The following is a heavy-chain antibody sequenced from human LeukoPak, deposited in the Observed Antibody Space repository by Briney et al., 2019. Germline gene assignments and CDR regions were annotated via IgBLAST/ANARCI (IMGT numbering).Heavy chain of an antibody. CDR3: GRDKSTAIDY. D-gene: IGHD5-18*01. Sequence: PGGSLRLSCAASGFTFTNHYMNWVRQAPGMGLEWIARTTNRRSAHTYSYSANVRVSFTVSRDDSNNLLHLHMLSLKSADAAYYYCGRDKSTAIDYWGRGTLVTVSS. V-gene: IGHV3-72*01. CDR1: GFTFTNHY. J-gene: IGHJ4*02. CDR2: TTNRRSAHTY.